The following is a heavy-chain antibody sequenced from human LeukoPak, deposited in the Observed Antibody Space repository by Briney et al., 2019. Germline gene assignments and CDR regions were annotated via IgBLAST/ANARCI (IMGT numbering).Heavy chain of an antibody. Sequence: GASVKVSCKASGYTFTGYYMHWVRQAPGQGLEWMGWINPNSGGTNYAQKFQGRVTMTRDMSTSTVYMELSSLRSEDTAVYYCARDRSAATGGLWYWGQGTLVTVSS. V-gene: IGHV1-2*02. J-gene: IGHJ4*02. D-gene: IGHD1-26*01. CDR3: ARDRSAATGGLWY. CDR2: INPNSGGT. CDR1: GYTFTGYY.